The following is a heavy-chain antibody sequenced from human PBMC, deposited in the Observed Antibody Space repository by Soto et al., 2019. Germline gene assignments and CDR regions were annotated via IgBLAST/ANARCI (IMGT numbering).Heavy chain of an antibody. V-gene: IGHV1-8*01. J-gene: IGHJ3*02. CDR2: MNPNSGNT. CDR3: ARGMISSKGTPAFDI. Sequence: ASVKVSCKASGYTFTSYDINWGRQATGQGLEWMGWMNPNSGNTGYAQKFQGRVTMTRNTSISTAYMELSSLRSEDTAVYYCARGMISSKGTPAFDIWGEGTMVTVSS. CDR1: GYTFTSYD. D-gene: IGHD6-13*01.